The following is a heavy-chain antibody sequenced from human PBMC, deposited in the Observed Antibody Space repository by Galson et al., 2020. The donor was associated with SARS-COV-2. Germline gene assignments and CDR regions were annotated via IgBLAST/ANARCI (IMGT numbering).Heavy chain of an antibody. CDR1: GYSFGDYW. CDR2: VYGGDSDV. CDR3: ARHVEATKWQKYLDV. Sequence: KIGESLKISCQGSGYSFGDYWIGWVRPMPGKGLEWMGIVYGGDSDVIYSPAFQGQVTISAAKSINTAYLQWTSLKASDTATYFCARHVEATKWQKYLDVWGHGTAVTVSS. V-gene: IGHV5-51*01. D-gene: IGHD2-15*01. J-gene: IGHJ6*02.